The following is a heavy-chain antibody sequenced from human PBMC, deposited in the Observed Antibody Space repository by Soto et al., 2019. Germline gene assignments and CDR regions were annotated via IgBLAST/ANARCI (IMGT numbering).Heavy chain of an antibody. CDR1: GFTFDDYA. Sequence: GGSLRLSCAASGFTFDDYAMHWVRQAPGKGLEWIALISWDGGSTFYADSVKGRFTISRDNSKNSLYLEMSSLRPDDTALYYCAKDVREGDGYWGRGTLVTVSS. CDR3: AKDVREGDGY. CDR2: ISWDGGST. V-gene: IGHV3-43*01. J-gene: IGHJ4*02.